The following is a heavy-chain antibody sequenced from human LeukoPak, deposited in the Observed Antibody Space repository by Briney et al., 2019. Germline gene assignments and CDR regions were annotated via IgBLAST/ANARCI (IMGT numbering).Heavy chain of an antibody. V-gene: IGHV4-59*08. CDR3: ARVTVAYYYDSSGYGPYYFDY. CDR2: IYYSGST. CDR1: GGSISSYY. J-gene: IGHJ4*02. D-gene: IGHD3-22*01. Sequence: SETLSLTCTVSGGSISSYYWSWIRQPPGKGLEWIGYIYYSGSTNYNPSLKSRVTISVDTSKNQFSLKLSSVTAADTAVYYCARVTVAYYYDSSGYGPYYFDYWGQGTLVTVSS.